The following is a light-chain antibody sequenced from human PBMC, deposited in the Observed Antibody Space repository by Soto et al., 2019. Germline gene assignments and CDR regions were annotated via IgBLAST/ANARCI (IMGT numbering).Light chain of an antibody. J-gene: IGLJ1*01. V-gene: IGLV2-14*01. CDR1: SSDVGGYNY. CDR2: EVS. Sequence: QSALTQPASVSGSPGQSITISCTGTSSDVGGYNYVSWYQQHPGKATKLMIYEVSNRPSGVSNRFSGSKSGNTVSLTISGLQAEDEADYYCSSYTSSSTLHVFGTGTKLTVL. CDR3: SSYTSSSTLHV.